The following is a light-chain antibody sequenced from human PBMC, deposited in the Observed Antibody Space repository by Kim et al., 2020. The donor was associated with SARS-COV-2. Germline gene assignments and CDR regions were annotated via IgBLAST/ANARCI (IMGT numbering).Light chain of an antibody. CDR2: HVS. CDR1: SSDVGAYNF. CDR3: SSFTTSNSWV. V-gene: IGLV2-14*04. Sequence: GQAATISCTGTSSDVGAYNFVSWYQEHPGRAPKLMIYHVSERPSGISNRFSGSKSGNTASLTISGLQAEDEADYHCSSFTTSNSWVFGAGTKLTVL. J-gene: IGLJ3*02.